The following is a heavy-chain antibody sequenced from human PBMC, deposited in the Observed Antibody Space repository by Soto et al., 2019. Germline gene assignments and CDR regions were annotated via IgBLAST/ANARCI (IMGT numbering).Heavy chain of an antibody. D-gene: IGHD2-8*02. J-gene: IGHJ4*02. CDR2: INPRNGKT. CDR3: VRSGFDF. CDR1: GYNFTSLY. Sequence: ASVRVSCKESGYNFTSLYAHWVRQAPGQWLEWMGIINPRNGKTTYAQKFQGRVTMTIDTSTATMYMELNGLKSDDTAIYLCVRSGFDFWGPGTLVTVPQ. V-gene: IGHV1-46*01.